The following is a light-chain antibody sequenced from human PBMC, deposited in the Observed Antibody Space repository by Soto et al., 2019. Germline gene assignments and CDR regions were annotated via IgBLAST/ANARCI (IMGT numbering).Light chain of an antibody. Sequence: QSALTQPASVSGSPGQSITISCTGTSSDVGGYNYVSWYQQHPGKAPKLMIYEVSNRPSGVSNRFSGSKSGNTASLTISELQAEDEADYYCSSYTGSTTRVVFGGGTQLTVL. CDR3: SSYTGSTTRVV. CDR2: EVS. J-gene: IGLJ2*01. CDR1: SSDVGGYNY. V-gene: IGLV2-14*01.